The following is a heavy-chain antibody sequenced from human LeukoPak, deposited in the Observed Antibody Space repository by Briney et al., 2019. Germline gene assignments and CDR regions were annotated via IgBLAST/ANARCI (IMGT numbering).Heavy chain of an antibody. CDR2: IYYSGST. CDR3: ARGYSYGDYWYFDL. V-gene: IGHV4-39*07. J-gene: IGHJ2*01. D-gene: IGHD5-18*01. Sequence: SETLSLTCTVSGGSISRSYYYWDWIRQPPGKGLEWIGSIYYSGSTYYNPSLKSRVTISVETSKSQFSLKLSSVTAADTAVYYCARGYSYGDYWYFDLWGRGTLVTVSS. CDR1: GGSISRSYYY.